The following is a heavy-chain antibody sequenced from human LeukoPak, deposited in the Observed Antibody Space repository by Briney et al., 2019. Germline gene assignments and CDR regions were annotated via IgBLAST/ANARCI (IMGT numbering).Heavy chain of an antibody. CDR1: GGTFSSYA. D-gene: IGHD5-12*01. Sequence: SVKVSCKASGGTFSSYAISWVRQAPGQGLEWMGGIIPIFGTANYAQKFQGRVTITADKSTSTAYMELSSLRSEDTAVYYCARDGDIVATIRPLDYWGQGTLVTVSS. CDR2: IIPIFGTA. J-gene: IGHJ4*02. CDR3: ARDGDIVATIRPLDY. V-gene: IGHV1-69*06.